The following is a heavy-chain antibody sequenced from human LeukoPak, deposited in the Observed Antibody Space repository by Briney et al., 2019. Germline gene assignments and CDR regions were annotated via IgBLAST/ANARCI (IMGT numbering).Heavy chain of an antibody. J-gene: IGHJ6*02. CDR3: ARGHDIDV. CDR2: IYHTGTT. Sequence: SETLSLTCTVSGGSISNYYWSWIRQPPGKALEWIGYIYHTGTTKYNPSLKSRATISLDTSKNQFSLRLTSVTAADTALFFCARGHDIDVWGQGTTVTVSS. V-gene: IGHV4-59*01. CDR1: GGSISNYY.